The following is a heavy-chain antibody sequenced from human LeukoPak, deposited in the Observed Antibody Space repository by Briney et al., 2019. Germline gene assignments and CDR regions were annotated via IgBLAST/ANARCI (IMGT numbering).Heavy chain of an antibody. CDR3: VRGPYYYDRSGYYSKVFDY. CDR1: GGSISTGSYC. CDR2: IYTSGNT. J-gene: IGHJ4*02. V-gene: IGHV4-61*09. Sequence: PSQTLSLTCTVSGGSISTGSYCWSWIRQPAGKGLEWIGHIYTSGNTNYNPSLKSRVTISVDTSKNQFSLKLSSVTAADTAVYYCVRGPYYYDRSGYYSKVFDYWGQGTLVTVSS. D-gene: IGHD3-22*01.